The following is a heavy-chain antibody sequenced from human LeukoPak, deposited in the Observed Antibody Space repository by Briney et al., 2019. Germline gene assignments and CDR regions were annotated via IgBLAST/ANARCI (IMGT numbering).Heavy chain of an antibody. CDR3: AKDAQRGFDYSNSLEY. J-gene: IGHJ4*02. D-gene: IGHD4-11*01. V-gene: IGHV3-33*06. CDR2: IWSDGTGK. Sequence: GRSLRLSCAGSGFTYSHYGMHWVRQTPGKGLEWVAVIWSDGTGKYYSDAVKGRFTISRDNFRNTLYLQMNSLRGEDTAVYYCAKDAQRGFDYSNSLEYWGPGTLVTVSS. CDR1: GFTYSHYG.